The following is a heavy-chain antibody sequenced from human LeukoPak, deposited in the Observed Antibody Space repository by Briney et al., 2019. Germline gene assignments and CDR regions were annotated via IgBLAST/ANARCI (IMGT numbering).Heavy chain of an antibody. CDR2: ISGSGGST. Sequence: PGGSLRLSCTASGFTFSSYAMSWVRQAPGKGLEWVSAISGSGGSTYYADSVKGRFTISRDNSKNTLYLQMNSLRAEDTAVYYCARDFSYYYGMDVWGQGTTVTVSS. J-gene: IGHJ6*02. CDR1: GFTFSSYA. V-gene: IGHV3-23*01. CDR3: ARDFSYYYGMDV. D-gene: IGHD3-3*01.